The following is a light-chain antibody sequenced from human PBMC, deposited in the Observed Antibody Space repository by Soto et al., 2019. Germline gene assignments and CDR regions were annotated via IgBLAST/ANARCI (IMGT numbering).Light chain of an antibody. Sequence: QSALTQPASVSGSPGQSITISCTGTTSDVGGYNYVSWYQQHPGKAPKLMICEVSNRPSGVSNRFSGSKSGNTASLTISGLQAEDEADYSCSSSTSSGTLVVFGGGTKLTVL. CDR3: SSSTSSGTLVV. V-gene: IGLV2-14*01. J-gene: IGLJ2*01. CDR1: TSDVGGYNY. CDR2: EVS.